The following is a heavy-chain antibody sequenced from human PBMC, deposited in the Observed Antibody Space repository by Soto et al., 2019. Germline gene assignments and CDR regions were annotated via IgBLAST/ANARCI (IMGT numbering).Heavy chain of an antibody. CDR2: MNPNSGNT. V-gene: IGHV1-8*01. CDR1: GYTFTSYD. CDR3: ARGSSGWFANWFAP. Sequence: QVQLVQSGAEVKKPGASVKVSCKASGYTFTSYDINWVRQATVQGLEWMGWMNPNSGNTGYAQTFKGRVTMTTNTSINKAYMELSSLRCEDMAVYYCARGSSGWFANWFAPWGPGTLVTVST. D-gene: IGHD6-19*01. J-gene: IGHJ5*02.